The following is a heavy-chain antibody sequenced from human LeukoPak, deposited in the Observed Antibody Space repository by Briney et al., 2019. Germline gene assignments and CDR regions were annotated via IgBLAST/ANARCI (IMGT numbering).Heavy chain of an antibody. D-gene: IGHD3-22*01. Sequence: NPGGSLRLSCAASGFTFSSYSMNWVRQAPGKGLEWDSSISSSSSYIYYADSVKGRFTISRDNAKNSLYLQMNSLRAEDTAVYYCARDPRSSGRIRGLDYWGQGTLVTVSS. CDR2: ISSSSSYI. V-gene: IGHV3-21*01. CDR1: GFTFSSYS. CDR3: ARDPRSSGRIRGLDY. J-gene: IGHJ4*02.